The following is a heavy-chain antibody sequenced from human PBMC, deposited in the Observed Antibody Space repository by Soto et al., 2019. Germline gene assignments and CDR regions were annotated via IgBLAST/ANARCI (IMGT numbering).Heavy chain of an antibody. V-gene: IGHV6-1*01. CDR2: TYYRSKWYN. J-gene: IGHJ5*02. Sequence: SQTLSLTCAISGDSVSSNSAAWNWIRQSPSRGLEWLGRTYYRSKWYNDYAVSVKSRITINPDTSKNQFSLQLNSVTPEDTAVYYCARDPHSSSPSDFNWFDPWGQGTLVTV. D-gene: IGHD6-6*01. CDR1: GDSVSSNSAA. CDR3: ARDPHSSSPSDFNWFDP.